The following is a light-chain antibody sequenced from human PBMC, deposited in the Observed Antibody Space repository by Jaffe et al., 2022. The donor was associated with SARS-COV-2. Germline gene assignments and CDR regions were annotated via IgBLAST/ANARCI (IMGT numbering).Light chain of an antibody. Sequence: DIVMTQSPHSLAVSLGERATINCKTSQSVLYSSNNKNFLTWYQQKPGQPPKLLIYWASIRESGVPDRFSGSGSGTDFTLTISSLQAEDVAVYYCQQYYSTPRTFGQGTKVEIK. CDR3: QQYYSTPRT. J-gene: IGKJ1*01. V-gene: IGKV4-1*01. CDR2: WAS. CDR1: QSVLYSSNNKNF.